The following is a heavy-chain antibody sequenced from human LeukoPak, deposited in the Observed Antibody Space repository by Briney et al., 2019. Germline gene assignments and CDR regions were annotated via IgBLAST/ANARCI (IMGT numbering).Heavy chain of an antibody. CDR3: ACMTNSAY. D-gene: IGHD4-11*01. Sequence: ASVKVSFKASGYTFTSYTMHWVRQAPGQRVEWMGWINAGNGNAKYSQKFQGKVTITRDTSASTAYMELSSLRSEDTAIYYCACMTNSAYWSQGTLVTVSS. V-gene: IGHV1-3*01. J-gene: IGHJ4*02. CDR2: INAGNGNA. CDR1: GYTFTSYT.